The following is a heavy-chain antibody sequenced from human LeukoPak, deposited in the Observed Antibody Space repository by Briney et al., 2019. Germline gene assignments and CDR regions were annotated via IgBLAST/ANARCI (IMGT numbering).Heavy chain of an antibody. J-gene: IGHJ4*02. CDR1: GFVFSSYA. V-gene: IGHV3-21*01. Sequence: PGGTLRLSCAASGFVFSSYAFNWVRQAPGKGLEWVSFISAKSDNSYCADSVEGRFTVSRDNAKNSLFLQLNSLRAEDTAVYYCARVEMWVLRGSDHWGQGVPVTVSS. CDR2: ISAKSDNS. D-gene: IGHD3-10*02. CDR3: ARVEMWVLRGSDH.